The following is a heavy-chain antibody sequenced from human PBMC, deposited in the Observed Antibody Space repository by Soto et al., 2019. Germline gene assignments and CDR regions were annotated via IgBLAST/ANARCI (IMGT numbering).Heavy chain of an antibody. CDR2: ILGRGDT. CDR3: VKDVRPDGYWVCDY. D-gene: IGHD5-12*01. V-gene: IGHV3-23*01. J-gene: IGHJ4*02. Sequence: EVQLLESGGGSVQPGGSLRLSCAASGFTFSSFAMSWVRQAPGKGLEWVSGILGRGDTYYEESVKGRFTISRDNSKNTLFLQLNSLRVEDTAIYYCVKDVRPDGYWVCDYWGQGTLVTVSS. CDR1: GFTFSSFA.